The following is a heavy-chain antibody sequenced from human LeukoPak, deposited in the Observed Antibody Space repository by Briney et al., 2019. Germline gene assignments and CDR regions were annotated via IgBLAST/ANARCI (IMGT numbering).Heavy chain of an antibody. CDR2: ISAYNGNT. J-gene: IGHJ5*02. V-gene: IGHV1-18*01. Sequence: RASVKVSCKASGYTFTSYGISWVRQAPGQGLEWMGWISAYNGNTNYAQKLQGRVTMTTDTSTSTAYMELRSLRSDDTAVYYCAREQGYCSSTSRYSGPTFDPWGQGTLVTVSS. CDR3: AREQGYCSSTSRYSGPTFDP. D-gene: IGHD2-2*01. CDR1: GYTFTSYG.